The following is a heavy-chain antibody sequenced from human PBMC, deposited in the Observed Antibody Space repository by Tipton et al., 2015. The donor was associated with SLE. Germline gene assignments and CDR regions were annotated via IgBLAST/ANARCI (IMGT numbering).Heavy chain of an antibody. V-gene: IGHV4-59*08. CDR1: GGSISSFH. J-gene: IGHJ4*02. D-gene: IGHD3/OR15-3a*01. Sequence: TLSLTRTVSGGSISSFHWSWIRQPPGKGLEWIGYIYYSGSTTYNPSLKSRVTISVDTSKNQFSLKLSSVTAADTAFYYCARHAGLDYYFDYWGQGTLVTVSS. CDR3: ARHAGLDYYFDY. CDR2: IYYSGST.